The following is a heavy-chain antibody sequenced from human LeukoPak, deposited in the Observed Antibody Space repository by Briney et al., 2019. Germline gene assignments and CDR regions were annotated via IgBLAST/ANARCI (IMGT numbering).Heavy chain of an antibody. D-gene: IGHD1-14*01. CDR2: LYSDGNK. CDR3: ARGVEPLAANTLSY. CDR1: GFNVITND. V-gene: IGHV3-53*01. J-gene: IGHJ4*02. Sequence: SGGSLRLSCAASGFNVITNDMTWVRQATGKGLEWVSVLYSDGNKKYADSVQCRVTISRDNSKKTLYLEMNSLSPDDTAVYYCARGVEPLAANTLSYWGQGTLVTVSS.